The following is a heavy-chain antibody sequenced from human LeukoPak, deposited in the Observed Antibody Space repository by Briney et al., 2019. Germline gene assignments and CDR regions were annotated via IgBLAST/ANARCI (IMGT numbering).Heavy chain of an antibody. J-gene: IGHJ4*02. CDR3: ARDLLPTVTTGTFDY. CDR2: ISRSSSYI. V-gene: IGHV3-21*01. D-gene: IGHD4-17*01. Sequence: GGSLRLSCAASGFTFSSYSMNWVRQAPGKGLEWVSSISRSSSYIYYADSVKGRFTISRDNAKNSLYLQMNSLRAEDTAVYYCARDLLPTVTTGTFDYWGQGTLVTVSS. CDR1: GFTFSSYS.